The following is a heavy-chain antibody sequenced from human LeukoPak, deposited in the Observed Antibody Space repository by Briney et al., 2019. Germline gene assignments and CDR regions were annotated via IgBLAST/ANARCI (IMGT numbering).Heavy chain of an antibody. V-gene: IGHV1-46*01. Sequence: ASVKVSCKASGYTFTSYYMHWERQAPGQGLEWMGIINPSGGSTTYAQKFQGRVTMTRDMSTSTVYMELSSLRSEDTAVYYCARDLSTAPGNYCFDYWGQGTLVTVSS. CDR3: ARDLSTAPGNYCFDY. J-gene: IGHJ4*02. CDR1: GYTFTSYY. D-gene: IGHD6-13*01. CDR2: INPSGGST.